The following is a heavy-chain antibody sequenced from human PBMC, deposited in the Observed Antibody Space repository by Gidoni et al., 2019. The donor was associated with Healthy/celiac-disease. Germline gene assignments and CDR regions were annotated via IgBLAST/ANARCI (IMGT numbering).Heavy chain of an antibody. CDR1: GFPFSRYG. J-gene: IGHJ6*02. CDR2: LWYDGSNK. Sequence: QVQLVESGGGVVQPGRSLRPPCAAFGFPFSRYGMHWVRQAPGKGVEWVAVLWYDGSNKYYADSVKGRFTISRDNSKNTLYLQMNSLRAKDTAVYYCARDQLPRAYYYGMDVWGQGTTVTVSS. CDR3: ARDQLPRAYYYGMDV. V-gene: IGHV3-33*01.